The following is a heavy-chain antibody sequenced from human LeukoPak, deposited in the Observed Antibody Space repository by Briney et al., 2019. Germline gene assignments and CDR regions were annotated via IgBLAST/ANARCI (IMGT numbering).Heavy chain of an antibody. CDR1: GFTFDDYA. J-gene: IGHJ6*03. D-gene: IGHD6-13*01. CDR2: ISWNSGGI. V-gene: IGHV3-9*01. CDR3: AKVGPIAEYYYHMDV. Sequence: GRSLRLSCAASGFTFDDYAMHWVRQAPGKGLEWVSGISWNSGGIGYADSVKGRFTISRDNAKNSLYLQMNSLRAEDTALYYCAKVGPIAEYYYHMDVWGKGTTVTVSS.